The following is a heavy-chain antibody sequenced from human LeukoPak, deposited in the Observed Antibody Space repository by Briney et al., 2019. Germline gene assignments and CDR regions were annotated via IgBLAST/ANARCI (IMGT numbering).Heavy chain of an antibody. CDR2: MNPNSGNT. Sequence: GASVKVSCKASGYTFNSFDINWVRQAPGQGLEWLGWMNPNSGNTGYAQNFQGGVTMTRNTSINTAYMELGSLRHEDTAVYYCARVPRRGDGFDPWGQGTLVTVSS. V-gene: IGHV1-8*01. CDR3: ARVPRRGDGFDP. J-gene: IGHJ5*02. CDR1: GYTFNSFD. D-gene: IGHD5-12*01.